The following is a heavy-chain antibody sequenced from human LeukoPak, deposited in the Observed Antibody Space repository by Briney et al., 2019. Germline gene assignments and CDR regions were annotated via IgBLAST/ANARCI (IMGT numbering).Heavy chain of an antibody. CDR3: ARAVAGTGGWFDP. D-gene: IGHD6-19*01. CDR1: GFTFSSYE. Sequence: GSLRLSCAASGFTFSSYEMNWVRQAPGKGLEWIGSIYYSGSTYYNPSLKSRVTISVETSKNQFSLKLSSVTAADTAVYYCARAVAGTGGWFDPWGQGTLVTVSS. V-gene: IGHV4-39*07. CDR2: IYYSGST. J-gene: IGHJ5*02.